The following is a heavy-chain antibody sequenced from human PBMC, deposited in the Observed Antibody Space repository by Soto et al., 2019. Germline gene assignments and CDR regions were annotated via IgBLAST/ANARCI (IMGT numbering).Heavy chain of an antibody. CDR1: GVTFSSYA. D-gene: IGHD6-6*01. J-gene: IGHJ6*02. V-gene: IGHV1-69*01. CDR3: ARENSSPNYYYDGLDV. Sequence: QVQLVQSGAEVKKPGSSVKFSCRASGVTFSSYAVSWVRQAPGQGLEWMGVIIPLLNTPKYVQKFQGRVTITADASATTADMGLSSLRSEDTAVYYWARENSSPNYYYDGLDVWGHGTTVTVSS. CDR2: IIPLLNTP.